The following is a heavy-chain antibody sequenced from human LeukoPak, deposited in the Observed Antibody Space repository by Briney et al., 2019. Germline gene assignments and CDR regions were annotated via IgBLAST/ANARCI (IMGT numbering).Heavy chain of an antibody. J-gene: IGHJ6*02. CDR2: ISAYNGNT. Sequence: ASVTVSCKASGYTFTSYGISWVRQAPGQGLEWMGWISAYNGNTNYAQKLQGRVTMTTDTSTSTAYMELRSLRSDDTAVYYCARGFTPVTGTNPRDYYYGMDVWGQGTTVTVSS. V-gene: IGHV1-18*01. D-gene: IGHD1-7*01. CDR1: GYTFTSYG. CDR3: ARGFTPVTGTNPRDYYYGMDV.